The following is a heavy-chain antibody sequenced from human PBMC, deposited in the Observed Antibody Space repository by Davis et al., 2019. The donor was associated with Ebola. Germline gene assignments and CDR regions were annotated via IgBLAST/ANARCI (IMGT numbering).Heavy chain of an antibody. Sequence: MPSETLSLTCTVSGGSISSYYWSWIRQPPGKGLEWIGYIYYSGSTNYNPSLKSRVTISVDTSKNQFSLKLSSVTAADTAVYYCARAQGRYSGYVDPWGQGTLVTVSS. D-gene: IGHD5-12*01. J-gene: IGHJ5*02. CDR1: GGSISSYY. V-gene: IGHV4-59*12. CDR3: ARAQGRYSGYVDP. CDR2: IYYSGST.